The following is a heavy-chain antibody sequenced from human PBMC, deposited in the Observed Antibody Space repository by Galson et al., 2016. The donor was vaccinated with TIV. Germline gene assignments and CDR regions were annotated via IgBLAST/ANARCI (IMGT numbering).Heavy chain of an antibody. CDR3: TRDPHLAPANNYYYSYYGIDV. J-gene: IGHJ6*02. D-gene: IGHD2-2*01. Sequence: SLRLSCAASQFTVSSNYMTWVRQAPGKGLEWVSIIFSDGGTYYADSVKGRFTIPRDRSKNTLYLQMNSLKPEDTAVYYCTRDPHLAPANNYYYSYYGIDVWGQGTTATVSS. V-gene: IGHV3-66*02. CDR2: IFSDGGT. CDR1: QFTVSSNY.